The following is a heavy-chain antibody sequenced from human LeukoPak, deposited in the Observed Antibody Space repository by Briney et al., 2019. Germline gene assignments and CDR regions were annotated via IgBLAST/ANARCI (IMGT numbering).Heavy chain of an antibody. CDR2: IYYSGST. CDR1: GGSISSYY. Sequence: SETLSLTCTVSGGSISSYYWSWIRHPPGEGLEWLGYIYYSGSTNYHPSLKSRVTISVDTSKKQFSLKLSSVTAADTAVYYCARFYGSSWTYYFDFWGQGTLVTVSS. D-gene: IGHD6-13*01. J-gene: IGHJ4*02. CDR3: ARFYGSSWTYYFDF. V-gene: IGHV4-59*01.